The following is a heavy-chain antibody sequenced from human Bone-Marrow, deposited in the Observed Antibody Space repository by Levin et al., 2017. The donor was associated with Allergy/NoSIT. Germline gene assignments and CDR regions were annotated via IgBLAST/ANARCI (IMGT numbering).Heavy chain of an antibody. CDR1: GFTFSAYS. D-gene: IGHD2-15*01. CDR3: SRDYKGGRAYCSSGSCNPYNYYGMDV. CDR2: ISHDGGSK. V-gene: IGHV3-30-3*01. J-gene: IGHJ6*02. Sequence: GGSLRLSCAASGFTFSAYSIHWVRQYPGKGLEWVAVISHDGGSKYYADSVKGRFTISRDNSNNTLYLQMNSLRDEDTAVYYCSRDYKGGRAYCSSGSCNPYNYYGMDVWGQGTTVTVSS.